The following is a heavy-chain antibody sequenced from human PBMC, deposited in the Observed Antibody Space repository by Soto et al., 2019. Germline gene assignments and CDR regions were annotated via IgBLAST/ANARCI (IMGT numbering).Heavy chain of an antibody. J-gene: IGHJ4*02. CDR2: IYPGDSDT. CDR1: GYSFTSYW. Sequence: GESLKISCKGSGYSFTSYWIGWVRQMPGKGLEWMGIIYPGDSDTRYSPSFQGPVTISPEKSISTAYLQWNSLKASDTATYYCARHTERVVVAATDYWGQGTLVTVSSGKDPSKNQVVLIMTNVDPVDTATYYCARRPTAQNYGDYFDYWGQGALVTVSS. D-gene: IGHD2-15*01. CDR3: ARHTERVVVAATDYWGQGTLVTVSSGKDPSKNQVVLIMTNVDPVDTATYYCARRPTAQNYGDYFDY. V-gene: IGHV5-51*01.